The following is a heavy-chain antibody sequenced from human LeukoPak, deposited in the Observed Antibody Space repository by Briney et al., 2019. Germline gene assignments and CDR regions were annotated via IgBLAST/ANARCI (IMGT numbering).Heavy chain of an antibody. V-gene: IGHV4-34*01. D-gene: IGHD5-18*01. CDR3: ARRRGYSYGYGLFDY. Sequence: PSETLSLTCAVYGGSFSGYYWSWIRQPPGKGLEWIGEINHSGSTNYNPSLKSRVTISVGTSKNQFSLKLSSVTAADTAVYYCARRRGYSYGYGLFDYWGQGTLVTVSS. CDR2: INHSGST. CDR1: GGSFSGYY. J-gene: IGHJ4*02.